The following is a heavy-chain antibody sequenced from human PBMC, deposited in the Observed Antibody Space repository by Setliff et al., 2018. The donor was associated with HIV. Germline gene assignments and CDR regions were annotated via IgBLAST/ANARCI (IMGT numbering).Heavy chain of an antibody. V-gene: IGHV3-48*01. D-gene: IGHD3-16*01. Sequence: GGSLRLSCAASGFTFSSYSMNWVRQSPGKGLEWVSYISGSGSGVDYADSVKGRFTVSRDNARSSLYLQLNSLRSEDTAAYYCARDLIWGFDYWGQGTPVTVSS. CDR2: ISGSGSGV. CDR3: ARDLIWGFDY. CDR1: GFTFSSYS. J-gene: IGHJ4*02.